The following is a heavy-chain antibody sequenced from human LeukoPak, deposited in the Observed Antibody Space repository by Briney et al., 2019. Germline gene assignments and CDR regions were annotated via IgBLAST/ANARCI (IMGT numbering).Heavy chain of an antibody. V-gene: IGHV3-48*02. CDR1: GFTFSSYS. Sequence: GGSLRPSCAASGFTFSSYSMNWVRQAPGKGVEWGSYISSTGRTTYYADSVRVRFTLSRDSAKNSLYLQMNSLRDEDTAVYYCAGAATYYYGMDVWGLGTTVTVSS. CDR3: AGAATYYYGMDV. CDR2: ISSTGRTT. J-gene: IGHJ6*02. D-gene: IGHD2-15*01.